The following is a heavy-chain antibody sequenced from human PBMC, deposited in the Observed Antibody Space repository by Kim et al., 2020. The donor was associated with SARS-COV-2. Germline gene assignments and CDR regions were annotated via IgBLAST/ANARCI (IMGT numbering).Heavy chain of an antibody. J-gene: IGHJ6*02. Sequence: GGSLRLSCVASGFTFTDHYMDWVRQAPGEGLEWLSRTKNKDNSYTTYAPSVRGRFTVSRDDSTNSLYLQMNSLKTEDTAVYYCARDTATALDVWGQGTT. D-gene: IGHD5-18*01. CDR1: GFTFTDHY. CDR3: ARDTATALDV. CDR2: TKNKDNSYTT. V-gene: IGHV3-72*01.